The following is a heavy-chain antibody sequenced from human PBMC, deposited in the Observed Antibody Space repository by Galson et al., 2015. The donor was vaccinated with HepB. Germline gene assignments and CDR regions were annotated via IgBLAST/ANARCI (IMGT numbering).Heavy chain of an antibody. J-gene: IGHJ4*02. D-gene: IGHD1-26*01. CDR1: RFTFSSFT. CDR3: ARVVLSGSYWYFDF. CDR2: ISTTGTDI. Sequence: SLRLSCAASRFTFSSFTMNWVRQAPGKRLEWVSYISTTGTDIFYVDSVKGRFAVSRDNAKNSLYLQMNSLRAEDTAIYYCARVVLSGSYWYFDFWGQGTLVTVSS. V-gene: IGHV3-48*01.